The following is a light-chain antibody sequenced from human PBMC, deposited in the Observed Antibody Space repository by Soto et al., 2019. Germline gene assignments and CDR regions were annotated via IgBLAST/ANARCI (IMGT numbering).Light chain of an antibody. CDR2: GVS. CDR3: SSYTSSSTYV. Sequence: QSALTQPASVSGSPGQSITISCTGTISDFVVYNYVSWYQQHPGKAPKLMIYGVSNRPSGVSLRFSGSKSANTASLTISGLQAEDEADYYCSSYTSSSTYVFGTGTKLTVL. J-gene: IGLJ1*01. CDR1: ISDFVVYNY. V-gene: IGLV2-14*01.